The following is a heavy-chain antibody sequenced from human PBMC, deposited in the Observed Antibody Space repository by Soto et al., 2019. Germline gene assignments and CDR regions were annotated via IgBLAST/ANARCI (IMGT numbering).Heavy chain of an antibody. J-gene: IGHJ4*02. CDR3: AKDITSFSIYGDYEIDY. Sequence: QVQLVESGGGVVQPGRSLRLSCAASGFTFSSYGMHWVRQAPGKGLEWVAVISYDGSNKYYADSVKGRFTISRDNSKNTLYLQMNSLRAEDTAVYYCAKDITSFSIYGDYEIDYWGQGTLVTVSS. CDR2: ISYDGSNK. V-gene: IGHV3-30*18. D-gene: IGHD4-17*01. CDR1: GFTFSSYG.